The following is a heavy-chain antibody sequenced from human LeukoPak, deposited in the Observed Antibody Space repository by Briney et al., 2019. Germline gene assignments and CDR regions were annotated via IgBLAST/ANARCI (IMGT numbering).Heavy chain of an antibody. D-gene: IGHD3-10*01. CDR3: ATLGTFYFDY. CDR2: ISAYNGNT. Sequence: ATVKVSCKASGYTFTSYGISWVRQAPGQGLEWMGWISAYNGNTNYAQKLQGRVTMTRDTSTNTVYMEVSSLRSEDTAVYYCATLGTFYFDYWGQGTLVTVSS. V-gene: IGHV1-18*01. CDR1: GYTFTSYG. J-gene: IGHJ4*02.